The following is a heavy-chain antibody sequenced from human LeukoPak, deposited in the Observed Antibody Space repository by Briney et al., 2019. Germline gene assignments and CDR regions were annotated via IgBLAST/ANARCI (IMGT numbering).Heavy chain of an antibody. V-gene: IGHV3-21*01. Sequence: PGGSLRLSCAASGFTFSSYSMNWVRQAPGKGLEWVSSISSSSSYIYYADSVKGRFTISRDNAKNSLYLQMNSLRAEDTAVYYCARLADMVRGVLYYMDVWGKGTTVTISS. CDR2: ISSSSSYI. CDR1: GFTFSSYS. J-gene: IGHJ6*03. CDR3: ARLADMVRGVLYYMDV. D-gene: IGHD3-10*01.